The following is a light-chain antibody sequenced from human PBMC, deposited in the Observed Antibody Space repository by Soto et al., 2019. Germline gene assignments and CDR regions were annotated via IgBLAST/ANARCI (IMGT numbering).Light chain of an antibody. Sequence: QSALTQPASVSGSPGQSITISCTGTSGDVGSYNLVSWYQQHPGKAPKLMIYEGSKRPSGVSNRFSGSKSGNTASLTISGLQAEDEADYYCCSYAGSSANVVFGGGTQLTVL. CDR1: SGDVGSYNL. CDR3: CSYAGSSANVV. J-gene: IGLJ2*01. V-gene: IGLV2-23*01. CDR2: EGS.